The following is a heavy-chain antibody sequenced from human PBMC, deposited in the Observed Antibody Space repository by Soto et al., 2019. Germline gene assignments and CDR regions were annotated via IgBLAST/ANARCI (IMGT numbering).Heavy chain of an antibody. CDR3: ARVAY. CDR1: GFTFSRVS. J-gene: IGHJ4*02. V-gene: IGHV3-21*01. CDR2: ISSGSSDT. Sequence: GGSLSLSCEASGFTFSRVSMNWVRQGPGKGLEWIASISSGSSDTWNADSVQGRFIISKNNAQTSLFLQINTLRTEDTAMYYLARVAYWGPGTQVKVSS.